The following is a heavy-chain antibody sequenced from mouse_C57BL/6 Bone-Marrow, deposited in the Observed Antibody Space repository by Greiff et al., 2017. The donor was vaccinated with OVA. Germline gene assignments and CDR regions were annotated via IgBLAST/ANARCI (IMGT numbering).Heavy chain of an antibody. CDR3: ASLITTVVDDYFDY. D-gene: IGHD1-1*01. Sequence: QVQLQQPGAELVKPGASVKMSCKASGYTFTSYWITWVKQRPGQGLEWIGDIYTGSGSTNYNEKFKSKATLTVATSSSTAYMHLISLTSEDSAVYYCASLITTVVDDYFDYWGQGTTLTVSS. CDR2: IYTGSGST. J-gene: IGHJ2*01. V-gene: IGHV1-55*01. CDR1: GYTFTSYW.